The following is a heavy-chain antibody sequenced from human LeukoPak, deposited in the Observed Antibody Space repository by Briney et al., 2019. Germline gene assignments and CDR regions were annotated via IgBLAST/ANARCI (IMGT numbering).Heavy chain of an antibody. J-gene: IGHJ4*02. CDR3: ARGEGAPGVLDY. CDR1: GGSISSGGSY. D-gene: IGHD1-26*01. Sequence: PSETLSLTCTVSGGSISSGGSYWSWIRQHPGKGLEWIGYIYYSGSTYYNPSRKSRVTISVDTSKNQFSLKLSSVTAADTAVYYCARGEGAPGVLDYWGQGTLVTVSS. V-gene: IGHV4-31*03. CDR2: IYYSGST.